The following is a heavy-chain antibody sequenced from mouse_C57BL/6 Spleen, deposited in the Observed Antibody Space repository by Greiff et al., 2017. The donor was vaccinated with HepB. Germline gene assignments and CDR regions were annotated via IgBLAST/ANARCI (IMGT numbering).Heavy chain of an antibody. J-gene: IGHJ2*01. Sequence: EVQLVESGPELVKPGDSVKISCKASGYSFTGYFMNWVMQSHGKSLEWIGRINPYNGDTFYNQKFKGKATLTVDKSSSTAHMELRSLTSEDSAVYYCARSYSLLTYFDYWGQGTTLTVSS. V-gene: IGHV1-20*01. D-gene: IGHD5-5*01. CDR2: INPYNGDT. CDR3: ARSYSLLTYFDY. CDR1: GYSFTGYF.